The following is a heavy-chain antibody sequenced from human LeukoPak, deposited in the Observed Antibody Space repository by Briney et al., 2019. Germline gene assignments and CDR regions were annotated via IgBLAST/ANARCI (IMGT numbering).Heavy chain of an antibody. D-gene: IGHD3-22*01. CDR2: ISGSGDNT. V-gene: IGHV3-23*01. CDR1: GFTFSTYA. J-gene: IGHJ4*02. CDR3: AKDRTTMTNYFDY. Sequence: PGGSLRLSCAASGFTFSTYAMSWVRQAPGKGLEWVSAISGSGDNTFYADSVKGRFTVSRDNSRNTLYLHMNSLRADDTAIYYCAKDRTTMTNYFDYWAREPWSPSPQ.